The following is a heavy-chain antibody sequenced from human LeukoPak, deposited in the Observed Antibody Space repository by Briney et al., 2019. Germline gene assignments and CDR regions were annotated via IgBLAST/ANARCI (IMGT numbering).Heavy chain of an antibody. CDR2: IIPIFGTA. V-gene: IGHV1-69*13. Sequence: ASVKVSCKASGGTFSSYAISWVRQAPGQELEWMGGIIPIFGTANYAQKFQGRVTITADESTSTAYMELSSLRSEDTAVYYCARGGCSSTSCYRALDYWGQGTLVTVSS. CDR1: GGTFSSYA. D-gene: IGHD2-2*01. CDR3: ARGGCSSTSCYRALDY. J-gene: IGHJ4*02.